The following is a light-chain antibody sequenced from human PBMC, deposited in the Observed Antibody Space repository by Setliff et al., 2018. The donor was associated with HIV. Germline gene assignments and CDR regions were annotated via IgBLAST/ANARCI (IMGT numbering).Light chain of an antibody. CDR3: SSYAITNTLP. J-gene: IGLJ1*01. V-gene: IGLV2-11*01. CDR2: DVT. CDR1: NTDVGDYKY. Sequence: QSALTQPRSVSGSPGQSVTISCTGANTDVGDYKYVSWYQQHPGKAPKLMIYDVTKRPSGVPDRFSGSRSGNTASLTISGLRADDEGDYYCSSYAITNTLPFGTGTKVTVL.